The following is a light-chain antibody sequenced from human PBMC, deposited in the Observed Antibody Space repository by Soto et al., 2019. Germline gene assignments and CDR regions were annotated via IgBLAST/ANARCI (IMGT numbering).Light chain of an antibody. CDR1: QSVSSSY. V-gene: IGKV3-20*01. J-gene: IGKJ3*01. Sequence: EIVLTQSPGTLSLSPGERATLSCRASQSVSSSYLAWYQQKPGQAPRLLIYGASSRATGIPDRFSGSGSGTDFPLTISKLEHEDFAVYYCQQYGSSLFTFGPGTKVDI. CDR3: QQYGSSLFT. CDR2: GAS.